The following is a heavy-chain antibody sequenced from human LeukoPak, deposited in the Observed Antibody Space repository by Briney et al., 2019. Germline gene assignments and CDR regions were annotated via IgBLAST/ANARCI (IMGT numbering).Heavy chain of an antibody. Sequence: PGVSLRLSCSGSGFTFMNYVMAWVRQAPGKGLEWVSSIRLGGGLTHSADPVKGRFIISRDMNTLFLQMNNLRPEDTAMYYCARKITMVRGPLIKGYFDLWGRGTLVSVSS. CDR3: ARKITMVRGPLIKGYFDL. J-gene: IGHJ2*01. CDR1: GFTFMNYV. V-gene: IGHV3-23*01. CDR2: IRLGGGLT. D-gene: IGHD3-10*01.